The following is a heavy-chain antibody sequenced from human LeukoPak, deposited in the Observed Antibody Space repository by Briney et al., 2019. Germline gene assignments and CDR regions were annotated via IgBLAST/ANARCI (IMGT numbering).Heavy chain of an antibody. CDR3: ANYGSGTYRFDP. V-gene: IGHV4-31*03. CDR2: INHSGTT. J-gene: IGHJ5*02. Sequence: SETLSLTCTVSGGSISSGGYYWSWIRQHLGKGLEWIGYINHSGTTYYNPSLQSRVTISVDTSKNHFSLMLRSVTAADTAVYYCANYGSGTYRFDPWGQGTLVTVSS. D-gene: IGHD3-10*01. CDR1: GGSISSGGYY.